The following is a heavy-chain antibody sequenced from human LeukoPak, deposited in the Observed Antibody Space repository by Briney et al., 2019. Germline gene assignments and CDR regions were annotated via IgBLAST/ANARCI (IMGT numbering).Heavy chain of an antibody. CDR1: VFTFSTYT. CDR3: ARARGFDW. V-gene: IGHV3-48*02. Sequence: QPGGSLRLSCGASVFTFSTYTMNWVRQAPGKGLEWVSSISSTSSTIHYAEPVKGRFTISRDNAKNSLFLQMNSLRDEDTAVYYCARARGFDWWGQGTLVTVSS. J-gene: IGHJ4*02. CDR2: ISSTSSTI.